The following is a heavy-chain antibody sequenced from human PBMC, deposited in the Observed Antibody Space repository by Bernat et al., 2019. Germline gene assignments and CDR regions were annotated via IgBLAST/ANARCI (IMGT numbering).Heavy chain of an antibody. Sequence: EVQLLESGGGLVQPGGSLRLSCAASGFTFSSYAMSWVRQAPGKGLEWVSAISGSGGSTYYADSVKGRFTISRDNSKNTLYLQMNSLRAEDTAVYYCAKDLIQGGAMPYWFDPWGQGTLVTVSS. CDR2: ISGSGGST. CDR1: GFTFSSYA. J-gene: IGHJ5*02. V-gene: IGHV3-23*01. D-gene: IGHD2-2*01. CDR3: AKDLIQGGAMPYWFDP.